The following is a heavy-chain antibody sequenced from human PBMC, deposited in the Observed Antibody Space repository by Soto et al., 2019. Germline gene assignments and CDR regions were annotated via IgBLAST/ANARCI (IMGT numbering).Heavy chain of an antibody. CDR1: GGSFTSNNW. V-gene: IGHV4-4*02. CDR3: ESRDPGTSVDY. J-gene: IGHJ4*02. CDR2: IYRTGST. Sequence: SATLSLTCAVSGGSFTSNNWWTWVRQPPGQGLEWIGEIYRTGSTNYNPSLKSRVTISLDKSENQFSLKVTSLTAADTAVYYCESRDPGTSVDYWGQGTLATVYS. D-gene: IGHD1-7*01.